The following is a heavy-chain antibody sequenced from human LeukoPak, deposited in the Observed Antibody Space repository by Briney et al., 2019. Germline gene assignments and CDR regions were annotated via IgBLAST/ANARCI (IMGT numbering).Heavy chain of an antibody. J-gene: IGHJ6*03. D-gene: IGHD1-26*01. CDR2: ISAYNGNT. CDR3: ARGRKIVGGTRQGGNSYYHMDV. CDR1: GYTFTSYG. V-gene: IGHV1-18*01. Sequence: ASVKVSCKASGYTFTSYGISWVRQAPGQGLEWMGWISAYNGNTNYAQKFQGRVTITRNTSISTACMELSSLRSEDTAVYYCARGRKIVGGTRQGGNSYYHMDVWGKGTTVTVSS.